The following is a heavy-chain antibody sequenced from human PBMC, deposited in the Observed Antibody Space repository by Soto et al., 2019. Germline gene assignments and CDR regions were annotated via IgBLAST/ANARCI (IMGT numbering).Heavy chain of an antibody. CDR1: GGSFSGYY. J-gene: IGHJ3*02. CDR2: INHSGST. Sequence: KPSETLSLTCAVYGGSFSGYYWSWIRQPPGKGLEWIGEINHSGSTNYNPSLKSRVTISVDTSKNQFSLKLSSVTAADTAVYYCAIEGGYVLNAFDIWGQGTMVTVSS. D-gene: IGHD5-12*01. V-gene: IGHV4-34*01. CDR3: AIEGGYVLNAFDI.